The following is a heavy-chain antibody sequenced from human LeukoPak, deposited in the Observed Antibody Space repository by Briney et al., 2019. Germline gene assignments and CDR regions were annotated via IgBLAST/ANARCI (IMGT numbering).Heavy chain of an antibody. J-gene: IGHJ6*03. V-gene: IGHV3-21*01. D-gene: IGHD2-2*01. Sequence: GGSLRLSCAASGFTFSSYSMNWVRQAPGKGLEWVSSISSSSLYIYYADSVKGRFTISRDNAKNSLFLQMNSLRAEDTAAYYCARVLQYQQPRQYYYYYYMDVWGKGTTVTVSS. CDR2: ISSSSLYI. CDR3: ARVLQYQQPRQYYYYYYMDV. CDR1: GFTFSSYS.